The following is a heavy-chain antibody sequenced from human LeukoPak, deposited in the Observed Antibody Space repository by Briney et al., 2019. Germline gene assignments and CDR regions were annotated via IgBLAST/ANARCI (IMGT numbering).Heavy chain of an antibody. CDR1: GFTFSSYW. CDR3: ARVRLWNIDY. D-gene: IGHD1/OR15-1a*01. V-gene: IGHV3-74*01. Sequence: GGSLRLSCAASGFTFSSYWMHWVRQAPGKGLVWVSRINRDGSSTTYADSVKGRVTISRDNTKNTVYLQMNSLRAEDTAVYYCARVRLWNIDYWGQGTLVTVSS. J-gene: IGHJ4*02. CDR2: INRDGSST.